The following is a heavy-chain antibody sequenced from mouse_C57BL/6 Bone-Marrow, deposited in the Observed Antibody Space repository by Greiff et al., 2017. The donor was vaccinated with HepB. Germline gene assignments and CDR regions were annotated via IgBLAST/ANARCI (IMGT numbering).Heavy chain of an antibody. V-gene: IGHV3-6*01. CDR1: GYSITSGYY. CDR2: ISYDGSN. Sequence: EVKLQESGPGLVKPSQSLSLTCSVTGYSITSGYYWNWIRQFPGNKLEWMGYISYDGSNNYNPSLKNRISITRDTSKNQFFLKLNSVTTEDTATYYCARERDAFFDYGGQGTTLTVSS. CDR3: ARERDAFFDY. J-gene: IGHJ2*01.